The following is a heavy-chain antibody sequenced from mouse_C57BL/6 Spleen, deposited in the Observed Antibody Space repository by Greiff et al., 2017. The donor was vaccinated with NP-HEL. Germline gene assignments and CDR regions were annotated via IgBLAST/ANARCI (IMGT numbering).Heavy chain of an antibody. V-gene: IGHV1-69*01. Sequence: QVQLQQSGAELVMPGASVKLSCKASGYTFTSYWMHWVKQRPGQGLEWIGEIDPSDSYTNYNQKFKGKSTLTVDKSSSTAYMQLSSLTSEDSAVYYCARDYYGSSPHYAMDYWGQGTSVTVSS. CDR1: GYTFTSYW. D-gene: IGHD1-1*01. CDR2: IDPSDSYT. CDR3: ARDYYGSSPHYAMDY. J-gene: IGHJ4*01.